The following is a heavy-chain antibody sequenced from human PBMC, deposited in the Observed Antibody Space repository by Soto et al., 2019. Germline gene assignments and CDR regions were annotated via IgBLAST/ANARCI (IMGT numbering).Heavy chain of an antibody. D-gene: IGHD3-3*01. CDR2: INAGNGNT. Sequence: GASVKVSCKASGYTFTSYAMHWVRQAPGQRLEWMGWINAGNGNTKYSQKFQGRVTITRDTSASTAYMELSSLRSEDTAVYYCASTFLEWSTAPGNWFDPWGQGTLVTVSS. CDR1: GYTFTSYA. CDR3: ASTFLEWSTAPGNWFDP. J-gene: IGHJ5*02. V-gene: IGHV1-3*01.